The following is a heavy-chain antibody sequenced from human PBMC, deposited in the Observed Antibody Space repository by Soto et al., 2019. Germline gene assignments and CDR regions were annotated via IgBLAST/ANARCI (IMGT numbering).Heavy chain of an antibody. CDR3: ARAAYSSSWNWYDP. Sequence: GGSLRLSCAASGFNFRSYAIHWVRQAPGKGLQWVAVISYDGSLEYYTDSVKGRFTISRDNSKNTLYLQMNSLRPEDTAIYYCARAAYSSSWNWYDPWGQGTLVTVSS. D-gene: IGHD6-13*01. V-gene: IGHV3-30*04. CDR2: ISYDGSLE. CDR1: GFNFRSYA. J-gene: IGHJ5*02.